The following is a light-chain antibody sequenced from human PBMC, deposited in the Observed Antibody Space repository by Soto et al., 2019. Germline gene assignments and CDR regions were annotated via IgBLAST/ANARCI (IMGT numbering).Light chain of an antibody. CDR1: SSNIGNNY. V-gene: IGLV1-51*01. CDR3: GAWDSSLSAVV. CDR2: DNN. J-gene: IGLJ2*01. Sequence: QSVLTQPPSVSAAPRQKVTISCSGSSSNIGNNYVSWYRQLPGTAPKLLIYDNNKRPSGIPDRFSGSRSGTSATLGIPGLQTGDEGDYYCGAWDSSLSAVVFGGGTKVTVL.